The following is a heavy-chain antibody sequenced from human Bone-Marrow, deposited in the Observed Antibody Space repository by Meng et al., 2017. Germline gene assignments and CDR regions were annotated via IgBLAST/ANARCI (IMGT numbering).Heavy chain of an antibody. J-gene: IGHJ4*02. V-gene: IGHV4-59*01. CDR2: IYYSGST. Sequence: SETLSLTCTVSGGSIGSYYWSWIRQPPGKGLEWIGYIYYSGSTNYNPSLKSRVTISVDTSKNQFSLKLSSVTAADTAVYYCARDRDGSDYWGQGTLVTVSS. CDR3: ARDRDGSDY. CDR1: GGSIGSYY. D-gene: IGHD1-1*01.